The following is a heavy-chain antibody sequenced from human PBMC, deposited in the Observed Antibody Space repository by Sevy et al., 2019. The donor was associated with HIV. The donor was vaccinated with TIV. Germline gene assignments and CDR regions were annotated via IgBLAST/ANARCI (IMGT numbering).Heavy chain of an antibody. D-gene: IGHD3-3*01. Sequence: GGSLRLSCAASGFTFSSYWMIWVRQAPGKGLEWVANIKQDGSEKYYVDSVKGRFTISRDNAKNSLYLQMNSLRAEDTAVYYCAREYEYDFWSGYGTYFDYWGQGTLVTVSS. CDR1: GFTFSSYW. V-gene: IGHV3-7*01. J-gene: IGHJ4*02. CDR2: IKQDGSEK. CDR3: AREYEYDFWSGYGTYFDY.